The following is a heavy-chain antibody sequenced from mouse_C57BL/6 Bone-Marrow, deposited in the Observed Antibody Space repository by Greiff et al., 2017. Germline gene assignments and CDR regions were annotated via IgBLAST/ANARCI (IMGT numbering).Heavy chain of an antibody. CDR2: IDPENGDT. Sequence: VQLKQSGAELVRPGASVKLSCTASGFNIKDDYMHWVKQRPEQGLEWIGWIDPENGDTEYASKFQGKATITTDTSSNTAYLQLSSLTSEDTDVYYCTTGYYGSSFLAYWGQGTLVTVSA. CDR1: GFNIKDDY. D-gene: IGHD1-1*01. V-gene: IGHV14-4*01. CDR3: TTGYYGSSFLAY. J-gene: IGHJ3*01.